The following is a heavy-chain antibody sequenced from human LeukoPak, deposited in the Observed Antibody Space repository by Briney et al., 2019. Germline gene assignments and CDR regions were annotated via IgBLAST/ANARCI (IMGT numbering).Heavy chain of an antibody. V-gene: IGHV3-9*01. Sequence: GGALRLSCAASVFTFDDYSMHCVRQAPGKGLECVSEISWNSGNIGYEDSVKGRFTISRDNAKNFVYLQMNSLRIEDTALYYCAKDNGGPAHYNFYYMDVWGEGTTVTVSS. J-gene: IGHJ6*03. CDR1: VFTFDDYS. CDR2: ISWNSGNI. D-gene: IGHD2-15*01. CDR3: AKDNGGPAHYNFYYMDV.